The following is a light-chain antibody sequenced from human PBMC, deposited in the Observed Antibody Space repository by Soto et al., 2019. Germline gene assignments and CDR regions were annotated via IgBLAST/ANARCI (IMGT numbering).Light chain of an antibody. CDR1: SSDD. CDR3: SSYKNNILD. Sequence: QSALTQPASVSGSPGQSIAISCTGISSDDVSWYQQHPGKAPKLIIFAVSNRPSGVSNRFSASKSDNTDSLTVSGLEAEDEDDYYCSSYKNNILDFGGGTKLTVL. V-gene: IGLV2-14*01. J-gene: IGLJ2*01. CDR2: AVS.